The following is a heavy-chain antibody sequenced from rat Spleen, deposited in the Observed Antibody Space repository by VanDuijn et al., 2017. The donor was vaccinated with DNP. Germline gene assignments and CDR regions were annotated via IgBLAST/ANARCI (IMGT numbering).Heavy chain of an antibody. CDR1: GFTFSNYG. CDR3: ARHRHTTASYYFDY. D-gene: IGHD1-6*01. Sequence: EVQLVESGGGLVQPGRSLKLSCVDSGFTFSNYGMAWVRQAPTKGLEWVASISTGGGNTYYRDSVKGRFTISRDNAKNTQYLQMDSLRSEDTATYYCARHRHTTASYYFDYWGQGVMVTVSS. CDR2: ISTGGGNT. V-gene: IGHV5S13*01. J-gene: IGHJ2*01.